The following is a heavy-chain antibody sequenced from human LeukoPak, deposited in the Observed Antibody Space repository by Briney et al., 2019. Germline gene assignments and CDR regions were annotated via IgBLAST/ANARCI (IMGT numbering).Heavy chain of an antibody. CDR3: ARDKIRRDGYRDSY. V-gene: IGHV1-69*05. D-gene: IGHD5-24*01. CDR1: GGTFSSYA. CDR2: IIPIFGTA. Sequence: GASVKVSCKASGGTFSSYAISWVRQAPGQGLEWMGRIIPIFGTANYAQKFQGRVTITTDESTSTAYMELSSLRSEDTAVYYCARDKIRRDGYRDSYWGQGTLVTVSS. J-gene: IGHJ4*02.